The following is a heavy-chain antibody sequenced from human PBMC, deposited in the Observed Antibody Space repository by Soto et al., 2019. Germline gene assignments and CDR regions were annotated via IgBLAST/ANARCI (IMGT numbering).Heavy chain of an antibody. J-gene: IGHJ4*02. V-gene: IGHV4-59*01. CDR2: IYFRGTT. D-gene: IGHD3-22*01. Sequence: QVQLQESGPGLVKPSETLSLTCAVSGGSINNFYWSWIRQPPGKPLEWIGYIYFRGTTYYHPSLESRVTISLDASKNQFSLSRSSMTAADTAVYYCARSSGYATPLDQWGQGTLVTVSS. CDR1: GGSINNFY. CDR3: ARSSGYATPLDQ.